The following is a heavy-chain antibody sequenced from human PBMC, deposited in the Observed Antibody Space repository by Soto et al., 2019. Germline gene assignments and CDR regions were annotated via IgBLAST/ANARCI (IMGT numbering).Heavy chain of an antibody. D-gene: IGHD3-10*01. CDR1: GGSFSGYY. CDR3: ASGLHRITMVRGVIITPRRNWFYF. V-gene: IGHV4-34*01. J-gene: IGHJ5*01. CDR2: INHSGST. Sequence: PSETLSLTCAVYGGSFSGYYWSWIRQPPGKGLEWIGEINHSGSTNYNPSLKSRVTISVDTSKNQFSLKLSSVTAADTAVYYCASGLHRITMVRGVIITPRRNWFYFWGQGTLVPGSS.